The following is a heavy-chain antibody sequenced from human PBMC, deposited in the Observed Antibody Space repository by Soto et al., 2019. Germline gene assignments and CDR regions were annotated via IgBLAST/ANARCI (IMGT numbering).Heavy chain of an antibody. J-gene: IGHJ5*02. Sequence: SETLSLTCTVSGGSISSGDYYWSWIRQPPGKGLEWIGYIYYSGSTYYNPSLKSRVTISVDTSKSQFSLKLSSVTAADTAVYYCARGGIAAGNWFDPWGQGTLVTVSS. CDR1: GGSISSGDYY. CDR3: ARGGIAAGNWFDP. CDR2: IYYSGST. D-gene: IGHD6-13*01. V-gene: IGHV4-30-4*01.